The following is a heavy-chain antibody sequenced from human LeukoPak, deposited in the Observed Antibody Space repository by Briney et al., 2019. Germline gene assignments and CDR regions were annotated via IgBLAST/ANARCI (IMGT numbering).Heavy chain of an antibody. CDR1: GYSFTAHF. CDR2: INPNSGGT. CDR3: ARLVVISTTSEYFQE. V-gene: IGHV1-2*02. D-gene: IGHD3-22*01. J-gene: IGHJ1*01. Sequence: ASVKVSCKVSGYSFTAHFIHWVRQAPGQGLEWMGWINPNSGGTNYAQKFQGRVTMTRDTSSTTAYMELSRLRSDDTAVYYCARLVVISTTSEYFQEWGQGTLVIVSS.